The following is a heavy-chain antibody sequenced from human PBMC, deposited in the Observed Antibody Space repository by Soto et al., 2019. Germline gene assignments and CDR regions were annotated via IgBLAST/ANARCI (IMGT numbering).Heavy chain of an antibody. CDR3: ARASTYSSSWYGGGGAFDI. J-gene: IGHJ3*02. D-gene: IGHD6-13*01. CDR2: INSDGSST. CDR1: GFTFSSYW. V-gene: IGHV3-74*01. Sequence: GGSLRLSCAASGFTFSSYWMHWVRQAPGKGLVWVSRINSDGSSTSYADSVKGRFTISRDNAKNTLYLQMNSLRAEDTAVYYCARASTYSSSWYGGGGAFDIWGQGTMVTVSS.